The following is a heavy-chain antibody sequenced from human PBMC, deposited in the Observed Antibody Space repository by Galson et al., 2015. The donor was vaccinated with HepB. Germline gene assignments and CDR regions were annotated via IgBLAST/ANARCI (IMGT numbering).Heavy chain of an antibody. CDR2: INPSGGST. Sequence: SVKVSCKASGYTFTSYYMHWVRQAPGQGLEWMGIINPSGGSTSYAQKFQGRVTMTRDTSTSTVYMELSSLRSEDTAVYYCARDGRPRTAKYSSSSSYYYYYMDVWGKGTTVTVSS. CDR1: GYTFTSYY. V-gene: IGHV1-46*01. CDR3: ARDGRPRTAKYSSSSSYYYYYMDV. D-gene: IGHD6-6*01. J-gene: IGHJ6*03.